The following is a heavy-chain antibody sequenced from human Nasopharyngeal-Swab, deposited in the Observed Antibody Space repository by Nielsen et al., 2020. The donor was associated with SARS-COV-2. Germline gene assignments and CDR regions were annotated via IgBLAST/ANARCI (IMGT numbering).Heavy chain of an antibody. CDR3: AKDMGIRRYSYDDYYYYGMDV. V-gene: IGHV3-9*01. D-gene: IGHD5-18*01. CDR1: GFTFDDYA. CDR2: ISWNSGSI. J-gene: IGHJ6*02. Sequence: GGSLRLSCAASGFTFDDYAMHWVRQAPGKGLEWVSGISWNSGSIGYADSVKGRFTISRDNAKNSLYLQMNSLRAEDTALYYCAKDMGIRRYSYDDYYYYGMDVWGQGTTVTVSS.